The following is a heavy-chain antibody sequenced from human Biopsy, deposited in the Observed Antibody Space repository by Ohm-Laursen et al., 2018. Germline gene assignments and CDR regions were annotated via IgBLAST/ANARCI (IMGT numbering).Heavy chain of an antibody. Sequence: GSLRLSCAASGFSVSSYDMNWVRQAPGKGLEWISYISETSSHIYDADSVRGRFTVARDIAKNSLYLQLNSLRVEDTAVYYCARGLLKTKYTTSWYGLATYPKPSGYYYWGLDVWGQGTTVTVSS. J-gene: IGHJ6*02. CDR3: ARGLLKTKYTTSWYGLATYPKPSGYYYWGLDV. CDR2: ISETSSHI. V-gene: IGHV3-21*01. CDR1: GFSVSSYD. D-gene: IGHD6-13*01.